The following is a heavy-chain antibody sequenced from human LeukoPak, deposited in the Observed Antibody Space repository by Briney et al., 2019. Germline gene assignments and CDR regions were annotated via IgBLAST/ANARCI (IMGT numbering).Heavy chain of an antibody. J-gene: IGHJ6*03. CDR3: ARDSVVPAAKIGYYYMDV. D-gene: IGHD2-2*01. CDR1: GFTFSSYW. Sequence: GGSLRLSCAASGFTFSSYWMHWVRQAPGKGLVWVSRINSDGSSTSYADSVKGRFTISRDNAKNTLYLQMNSLRAEDTAVYYCARDSVVPAAKIGYYYMDVWGKGTTVTISS. V-gene: IGHV3-74*01. CDR2: INSDGSST.